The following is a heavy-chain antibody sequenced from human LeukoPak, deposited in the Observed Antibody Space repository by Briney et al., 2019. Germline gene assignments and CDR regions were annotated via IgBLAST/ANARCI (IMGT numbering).Heavy chain of an antibody. CDR3: AGSTVTTYYFDY. V-gene: IGHV4-31*03. CDR1: GGSISSGGYY. Sequence: SETLSLTCTVSGGSISSGGYYWSWIRQHPGKGLEWIGYIYYSGSTYYNPSLKSRVTISVDTSKNQFSLKLSSVTAADTAVYYCAGSTVTTYYFDYWGQGTLVTVSS. D-gene: IGHD4-17*01. J-gene: IGHJ4*02. CDR2: IYYSGST.